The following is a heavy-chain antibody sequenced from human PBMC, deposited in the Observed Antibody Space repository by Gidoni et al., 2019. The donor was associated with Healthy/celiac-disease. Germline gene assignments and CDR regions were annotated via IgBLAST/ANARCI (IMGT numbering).Heavy chain of an antibody. J-gene: IGHJ5*02. Sequence: QVQLQASGPGLVKPSETLSLTCTVSGASISSYYWSWIRQHPGKGLEWIGYIYYSGSTNYNPSLKSRVTISVDTSKNQFSLKRSSVTAADTAVYYCARVVISLYNWFDPWGQGTLVTVSS. D-gene: IGHD3-22*01. CDR2: IYYSGST. CDR1: GASISSYY. CDR3: ARVVISLYNWFDP. V-gene: IGHV4-59*01.